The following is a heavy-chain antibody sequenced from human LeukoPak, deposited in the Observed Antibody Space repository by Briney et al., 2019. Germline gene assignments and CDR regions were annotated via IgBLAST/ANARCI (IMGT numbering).Heavy chain of an antibody. J-gene: IGHJ3*02. CDR2: IRYDGSNK. CDR3: ARWKAAAGIRDDAFDI. Sequence: GGSLRLSCAASGFTFSSYGMHWVRQVPGKGLEWVAFIRYDGSNKYYADSVKGRFTISRDNSKNTLYLQMNSLRAEDTAVYYCARWKAAAGIRDDAFDIWGQGTMVTVSS. CDR1: GFTFSSYG. V-gene: IGHV3-30*02. D-gene: IGHD6-13*01.